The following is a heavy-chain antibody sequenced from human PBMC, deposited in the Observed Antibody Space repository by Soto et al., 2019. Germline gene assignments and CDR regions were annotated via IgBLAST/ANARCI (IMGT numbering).Heavy chain of an antibody. Sequence: GGSLRLSCAASGFTFSSYGMHWVRQAPGKGLEWVAVIWFDGSNKYYGDSVKGRFTISRDNSKNTLHLQMNSLRAEDTAVYYCARYGAKYSNYADYQYCAMDVWGQGTTVTVSS. D-gene: IGHD4-4*01. CDR1: GFTFSSYG. J-gene: IGHJ6*02. CDR3: ARYGAKYSNYADYQYCAMDV. CDR2: IWFDGSNK. V-gene: IGHV3-33*01.